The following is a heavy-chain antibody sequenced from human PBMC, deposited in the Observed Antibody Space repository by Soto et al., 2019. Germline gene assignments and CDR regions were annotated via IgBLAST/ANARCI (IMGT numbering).Heavy chain of an antibody. Sequence: QITLKESGPTLVKPTQTLTLTCTFSGFSLSTSGVGVGWIRQPPGKALEWLALIYWDDDKRYSPSLKSRLTITRDTSKNQVVLTMTNMDPVDTATYYXAHTHRDGYPKTWGQGTLVTVSS. CDR1: GFSLSTSGVG. D-gene: IGHD5-12*01. V-gene: IGHV2-5*02. CDR3: AHTHRDGYPKT. CDR2: IYWDDDK. J-gene: IGHJ5*02.